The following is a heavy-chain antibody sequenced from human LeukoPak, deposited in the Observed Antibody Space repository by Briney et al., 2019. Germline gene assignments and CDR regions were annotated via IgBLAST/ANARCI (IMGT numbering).Heavy chain of an antibody. D-gene: IGHD3-3*01. CDR2: ISYDGSNK. Sequence: GGSLRLSCAASGFTFSSYAMHWVRQAPGKGLEWVAVISYDGSNKYYADSVKGRFTISRDNSKNTLYLQMNSLRAEDTAVYYCAREYYDFWSGARYYFDYWGQGTLVTVSS. V-gene: IGHV3-30-3*01. CDR3: AREYYDFWSGARYYFDY. CDR1: GFTFSSYA. J-gene: IGHJ4*02.